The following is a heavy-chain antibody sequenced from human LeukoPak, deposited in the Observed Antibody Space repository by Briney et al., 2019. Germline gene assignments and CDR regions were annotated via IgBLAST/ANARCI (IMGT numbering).Heavy chain of an antibody. CDR1: GYSFTDYW. CDR3: ARVSYDILTGYSQGWFDP. J-gene: IGHJ5*02. V-gene: IGHV5-51*01. CDR2: SYPDDSDT. Sequence: PGESLKISRKGSGYSFTDYWIGWVRQMPGQGLEWMGISYPDDSDTTYSPSFQGQVTISVDKSISTAYLQWSSLKASDTAMYYCARVSYDILTGYSQGWFDPWGQGTLVTVSS. D-gene: IGHD3-9*01.